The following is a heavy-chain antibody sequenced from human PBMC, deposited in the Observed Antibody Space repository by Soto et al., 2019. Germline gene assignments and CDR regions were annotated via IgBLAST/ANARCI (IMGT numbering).Heavy chain of an antibody. V-gene: IGHV3-33*01. CDR2: IWYDGSNK. D-gene: IGHD3-22*01. Sequence: GGSLRLSCAASGFTFSSYGMHWVRQAPGKGLEWVAVIWYDGSNKYYADSVKGRFTISRDNSKNTLYLQMNSLRAEDTAVYYCARADTYYYDYVFDIWGQGTMVTVSS. CDR1: GFTFSSYG. CDR3: ARADTYYYDYVFDI. J-gene: IGHJ3*02.